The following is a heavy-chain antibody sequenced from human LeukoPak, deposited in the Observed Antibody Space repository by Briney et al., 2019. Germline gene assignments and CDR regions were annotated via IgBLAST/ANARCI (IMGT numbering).Heavy chain of an antibody. D-gene: IGHD5-24*01. CDR2: ISTSTGDT. CDR1: GYIFTTYN. CDR3: ARSHNVYFDY. J-gene: IGHJ4*02. V-gene: IGHV1-18*04. Sequence: ASVKVSCKPSGYIFTTYNLHWVRQAPGQGLEWMGWISTSTGDTDYARNLRGRVTMSTDASTDTAYMELRRLRSDDTAVYYCARSHNVYFDYWGQGTLVTVTT.